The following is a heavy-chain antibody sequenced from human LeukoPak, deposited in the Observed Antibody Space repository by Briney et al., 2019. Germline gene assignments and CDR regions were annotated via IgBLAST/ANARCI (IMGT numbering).Heavy chain of an antibody. D-gene: IGHD3-9*01. Sequence: PSETLSLTCAVSGGSFSGYYWSWIRQPPGKGLEWIGEINHSGSTNYNPSLKSRVTISVDTSKNQFSLKLSSVTAADTAVYYCASGSLTYSAWLFDYWGPGTLVTVSS. CDR2: INHSGST. V-gene: IGHV4-34*01. CDR3: ASGSLTYSAWLFDY. J-gene: IGHJ4*02. CDR1: GGSFSGYY.